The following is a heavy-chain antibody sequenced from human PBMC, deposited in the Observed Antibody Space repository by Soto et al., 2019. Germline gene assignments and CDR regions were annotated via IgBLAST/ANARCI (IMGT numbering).Heavy chain of an antibody. CDR1: GGSISSYY. Sequence: SETLSLTCTVSGGSISSYYWSWIRQPPGKGLEWIGYIYYSGSTNYNPSLKRGFTISVDTSKNMFSLKLSPVTAADTDVYYCASAAGSGRGVIYYFDYWGQGTLVTVSS. V-gene: IGHV4-59*01. CDR2: IYYSGST. CDR3: ASAAGSGRGVIYYFDY. J-gene: IGHJ4*02. D-gene: IGHD3-10*01.